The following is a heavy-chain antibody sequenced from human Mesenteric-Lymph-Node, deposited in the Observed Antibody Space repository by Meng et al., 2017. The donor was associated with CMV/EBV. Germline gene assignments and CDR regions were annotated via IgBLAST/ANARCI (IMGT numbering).Heavy chain of an antibody. CDR2: IGTAGNT. J-gene: IGHJ6*02. Sequence: GESLKISCVASGLTFSDYDMHWVRQVTGKGLEWVSGIGTAGNTHYPGSVQGRFTISRENAKNSLYLQMNSLRDGDTGVYYCAKDQGLRFLEWLWTGGMDVWGQGTTVTVSS. CDR3: AKDQGLRFLEWLWTGGMDV. CDR1: GLTFSDYD. V-gene: IGHV3-13*01. D-gene: IGHD3-3*01.